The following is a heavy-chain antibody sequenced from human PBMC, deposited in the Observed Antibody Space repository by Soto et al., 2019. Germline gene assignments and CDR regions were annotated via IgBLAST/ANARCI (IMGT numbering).Heavy chain of an antibody. J-gene: IGHJ3*02. V-gene: IGHV3-30*18. CDR3: AKDDVGLGAFDI. D-gene: IGHD1-26*01. Sequence: GGSLRLSCAASGFTFSSYGMHWVRQAPGKGLEWVAVISYDGSNKYYADSAKGRFTISRDNSKNTLYLQMNSLRAEDTAVYYCAKDDVGLGAFDIWGQGTMVTVSS. CDR2: ISYDGSNK. CDR1: GFTFSSYG.